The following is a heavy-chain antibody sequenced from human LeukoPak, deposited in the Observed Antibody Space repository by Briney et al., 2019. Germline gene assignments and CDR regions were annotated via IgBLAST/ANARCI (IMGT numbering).Heavy chain of an antibody. CDR2: MNPKSGNT. Sequence: GASVKVSCKASGYTFTSYDINWVRQATGQGLEWMGWMNPKSGNTGYAQKFQGRVTMTRSTSMSTAYMELSSLRSDDTAVYYCARAPYSSGWYVDYWGQGTLVTVSS. D-gene: IGHD6-19*01. CDR3: ARAPYSSGWYVDY. J-gene: IGHJ4*02. V-gene: IGHV1-8*01. CDR1: GYTFTSYD.